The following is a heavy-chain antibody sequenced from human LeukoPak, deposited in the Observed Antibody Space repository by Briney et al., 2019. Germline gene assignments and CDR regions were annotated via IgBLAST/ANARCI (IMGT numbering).Heavy chain of an antibody. CDR2: INHSGST. CDR3: ARAFGTVDY. V-gene: IGHV4-34*01. D-gene: IGHD3-3*01. CDR1: GGSFSGYY. Sequence: SETLSLTCAVYGGSFSGYYWSWIRQPPGKGLEWIGEINHSGSTNYNPSLKSRVTISVDTSKNQFSLKLSSVTAADTAVYYCARAFGTVDYWGQGTLVTVSS. J-gene: IGHJ4*02.